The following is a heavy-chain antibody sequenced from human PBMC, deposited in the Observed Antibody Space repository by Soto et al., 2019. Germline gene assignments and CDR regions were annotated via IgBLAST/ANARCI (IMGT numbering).Heavy chain of an antibody. Sequence: ASVKVSCKVSGYTLTELSMHWVRQAPGKGLEWMGGFDPEDGETIYAQKFQGRVTMTEDTSTDTAYMELSSLRSEDTAVYYCATGPWIQLWLLQYDYSDQGTLVTVSS. V-gene: IGHV1-24*01. CDR2: FDPEDGET. CDR3: ATGPWIQLWLLQYDY. J-gene: IGHJ4*02. D-gene: IGHD5-18*01. CDR1: GYTLTELS.